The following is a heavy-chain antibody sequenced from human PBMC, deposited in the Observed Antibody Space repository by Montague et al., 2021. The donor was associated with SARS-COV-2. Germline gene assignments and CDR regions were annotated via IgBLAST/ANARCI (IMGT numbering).Heavy chain of an antibody. V-gene: IGHV4-34*01. J-gene: IGHJ6*02. D-gene: IGHD6-19*01. Sequence: SETLSLTCAVYGGSFSGYYWSWIRQPPGKGLEWTGEIGHSGSTNYNPSLKSRVTISIDTSKNQFSLKLSSVTAADTAVYYCARDSRTSGWGYWYHGLDVWGQGTTVIVSS. CDR2: IGHSGST. CDR3: ARDSRTSGWGYWYHGLDV. CDR1: GGSFSGYY.